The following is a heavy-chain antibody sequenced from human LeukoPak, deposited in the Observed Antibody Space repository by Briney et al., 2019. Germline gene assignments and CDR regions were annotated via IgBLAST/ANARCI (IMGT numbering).Heavy chain of an antibody. D-gene: IGHD6-13*01. CDR1: GFIFSDFD. J-gene: IGHJ4*02. Sequence: GGSLRLSCAASGFIFSDFDMNWFRQAPGKGLEWVSFISTRYNVIYYADSVKGRFTASRDDAKNSLYLHMNSLRAEDTAVYYCARDLPVAAADYWGQGTLVTVSS. V-gene: IGHV3-48*01. CDR3: ARDLPVAAADY. CDR2: ISTRYNVI.